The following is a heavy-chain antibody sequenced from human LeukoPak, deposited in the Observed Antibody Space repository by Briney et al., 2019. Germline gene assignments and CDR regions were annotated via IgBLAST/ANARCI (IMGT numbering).Heavy chain of an antibody. CDR1: GYTLNEVS. CDR3: ATENFGLGSSFDP. Sequence: GASVKVSCKVVGYTLNEVSMHWVRQAPGKGLEWMGGFDPEDGERIYAQKFQGRVTMTEDTSTDTAYMELSSLTSEDTAMYYCATENFGLGSSFDPWGQGTLVTVSS. CDR2: FDPEDGER. J-gene: IGHJ5*02. D-gene: IGHD3-16*01. V-gene: IGHV1-24*01.